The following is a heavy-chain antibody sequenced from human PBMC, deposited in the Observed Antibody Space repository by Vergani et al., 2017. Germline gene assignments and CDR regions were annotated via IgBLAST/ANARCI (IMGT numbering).Heavy chain of an antibody. CDR1: GGTFSSYA. J-gene: IGHJ6*03. CDR2: IIPIFGTA. D-gene: IGHD1-7*01. Sequence: QVLLVQSGAEVKKPGASVKVSCKASGGTFSSYAISWVRQAPGQGLEWMGGIIPIFGTANYAQKFQGRVTITADESTSTAYMELSSLRSEDTAVYYCAREKTGTTRYYYYYMDVWGKGTTVTVSS. V-gene: IGHV1-69*01. CDR3: AREKTGTTRYYYYYMDV.